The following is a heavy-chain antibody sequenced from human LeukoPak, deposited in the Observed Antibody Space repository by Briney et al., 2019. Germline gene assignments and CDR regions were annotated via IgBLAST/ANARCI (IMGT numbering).Heavy chain of an antibody. CDR1: GRSIGSRNYQ. CDR3: ASWATGVADH. J-gene: IGHJ2*01. Sequence: NAAEPLTLTCTVSGRSIGSRNYQCRSVCRPPAKGLEWIWSIYYTGITYYNPSLKSRVTISVDTSKDQFSLKLTSVTAADTAVYYCASWATGVADHWDRGTLVTVSS. V-gene: IGHV4-39*01. CDR2: IYYTGIT. D-gene: IGHD3-10*01.